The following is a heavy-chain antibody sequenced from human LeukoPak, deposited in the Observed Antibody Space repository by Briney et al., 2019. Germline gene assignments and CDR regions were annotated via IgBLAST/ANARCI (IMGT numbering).Heavy chain of an antibody. CDR3: ARLEITTVTTSDY. V-gene: IGHV1-69*13. J-gene: IGHJ4*02. CDR2: IIPIFGTA. CDR1: GYTFTSCG. Sequence: SVKVSCKASGYTFTSCGISWVRQAPGKGLEWMGGIIPIFGTANYAQKFQGRVTITADESPSTAYMELSSLGSADTAVYYWARLEITTVTTSDYWGQGTLVTVSS. D-gene: IGHD4-17*01.